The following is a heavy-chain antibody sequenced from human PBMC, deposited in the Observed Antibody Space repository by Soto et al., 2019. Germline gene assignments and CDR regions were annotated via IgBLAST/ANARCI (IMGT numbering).Heavy chain of an antibody. CDR1: GSTFTSSA. J-gene: IGHJ3*02. Sequence: SVKVSCKASGSTFTSSAVQWVRPARGQRLEWIGWILVGSGNTTYAQKLQERVTITRDMSTSTAYMELSSLRSEDTAVYYCAAGWGQLAIHGAFDIWGQGTMVTVS. CDR3: AAGWGQLAIHGAFDI. D-gene: IGHD6-6*01. CDR2: ILVGSGNT. V-gene: IGHV1-58*01.